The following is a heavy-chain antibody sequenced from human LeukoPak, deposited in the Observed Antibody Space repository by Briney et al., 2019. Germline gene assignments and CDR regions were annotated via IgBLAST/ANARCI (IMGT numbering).Heavy chain of an antibody. D-gene: IGHD3-3*01. V-gene: IGHV1-46*01. J-gene: IGHJ4*02. Sequence: ASVKVSCKASGYTFTSYYMHWVRQAPGQGLEWMGIINPSGGSTSYARKFQGRVTMTRDTSTSTVYMELSSLRSEDTAVYYCARDQSGYYYFDYWGQGTLVTVSS. CDR3: ARDQSGYYYFDY. CDR1: GYTFTSYY. CDR2: INPSGGST.